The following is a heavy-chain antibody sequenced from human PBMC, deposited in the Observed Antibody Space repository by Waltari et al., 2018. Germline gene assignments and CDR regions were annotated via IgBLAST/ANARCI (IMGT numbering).Heavy chain of an antibody. CDR1: GFTFDDYA. CDR3: AKDGGIAAAGSFVDY. CDR2: ISWKRGSK. V-gene: IGHV3-9*01. J-gene: IGHJ4*02. Sequence: EVQLVESGGGLVQPGRSLRLSCAASGFTFDDYAMHWVRQAPGKGLVWVSGISWKRGSKGNEDSVKGRLTISRNNAKNSPNLQMNILRAEDTALDYCAKDGGIAAAGSFVDYWGQGTLVTVSS. D-gene: IGHD6-13*01.